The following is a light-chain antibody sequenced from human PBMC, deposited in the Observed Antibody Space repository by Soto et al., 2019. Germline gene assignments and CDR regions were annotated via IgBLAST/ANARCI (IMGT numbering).Light chain of an antibody. CDR1: QRFGSSN. CDR3: QQYGNSPWT. CDR2: STS. V-gene: IGKV3-20*01. J-gene: IGKJ1*01. Sequence: EIVLTQSPGTLSLSPGERGTLSCRASQRFGSSNLAWYQQKPGQAPRLLIYSTSSRATGIPDRFSGSGSGTDFTLTISRPEPEDFAVYYCQQYGNSPWTFGQGTKVDIK.